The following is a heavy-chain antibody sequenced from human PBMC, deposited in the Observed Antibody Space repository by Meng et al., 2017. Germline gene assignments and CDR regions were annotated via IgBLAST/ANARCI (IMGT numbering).Heavy chain of an antibody. CDR1: GYSFTAYY. CDR3: ARDEDISAAGKLFGDY. D-gene: IGHD6-13*01. V-gene: IGHV1-2*06. CDR2: IDPNSGVT. J-gene: IGHJ4*02. Sequence: VQSGAEVKKPGASVNVSCKPSGYSFTAYYIHWLRQAPGQGLEWMGRIDPNSGVTEYAHKFHGRVTVTGDTSISTAYMELRRLTSDDTAVYYCARDEDISAAGKLFGDYWGQGTLVTVSS.